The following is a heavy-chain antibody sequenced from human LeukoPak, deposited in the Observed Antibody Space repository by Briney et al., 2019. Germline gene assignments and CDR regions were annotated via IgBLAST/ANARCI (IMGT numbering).Heavy chain of an antibody. Sequence: GRSLRLSCEASGFTFSKAWTSGVRDAPGKGLEWGGRIKSETDGGTIDYAAPVKARFTISRNDSGDTLFVQLNSLKSEDTAVYYCTKGRAYCDGDCSLAYWGQGTLVTVSS. J-gene: IGHJ4*02. CDR2: IKSETDGGTI. D-gene: IGHD2-21*02. CDR1: GFTFSKAW. V-gene: IGHV3-15*01. CDR3: TKGRAYCDGDCSLAY.